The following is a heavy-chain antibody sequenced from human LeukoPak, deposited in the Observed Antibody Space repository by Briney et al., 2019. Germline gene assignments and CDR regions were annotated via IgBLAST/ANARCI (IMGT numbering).Heavy chain of an antibody. CDR3: ARSHLDYDILTGLPYY. V-gene: IGHV4-4*02. Sequence: SETLSLTCAVSGGSISSSNWWSWVRQPPGKGLEWIGEIYRSGSTNYNPSLKSRVTISVDKSKNQFSLKLSSVTAADTAVYYCARSHLDYDILTGLPYYWGQGTLVTVSS. CDR1: GGSISSSNW. CDR2: IYRSGST. J-gene: IGHJ4*02. D-gene: IGHD3-9*01.